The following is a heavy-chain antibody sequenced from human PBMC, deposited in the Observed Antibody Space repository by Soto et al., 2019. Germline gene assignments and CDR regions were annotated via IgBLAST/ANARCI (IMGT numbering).Heavy chain of an antibody. CDR2: ISAYKTNI. CDR3: VRDLDGSGAYYTDF. V-gene: IGHV1-18*01. D-gene: IGHD3-10*01. CDR1: GYTFPNYG. Sequence: ASVKVSCKASGYTFPNYGITWVRQAPGQGLEWMGWISAYKTNIRYAQKFQGRVTLTTDTSTSTAYMELRSLRSDDTAIYYCVRDLDGSGAYYTDFWGQGTLVTVSS. J-gene: IGHJ4*02.